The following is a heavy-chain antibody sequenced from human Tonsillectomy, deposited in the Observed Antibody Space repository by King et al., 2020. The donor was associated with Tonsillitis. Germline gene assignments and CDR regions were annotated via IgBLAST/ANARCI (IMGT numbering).Heavy chain of an antibody. CDR2: IKSKTEGGTT. CDR3: TTVFFPPVLSDYDILAGPMGS. V-gene: IGHV3-15*01. J-gene: IGHJ5*02. Sequence: QLVQSGGGLVKPGGSLRLSCAASGFSFSKAWMTWVRQAPGKGLEWVGRIKSKTEGGTTDYAAPVKGRFTISRDDSKNTLYLQVNSLKPEDTGVYYCTTVFFPPVLSDYDILAGPMGSWGQGTLVTVSS. D-gene: IGHD3-9*01. CDR1: GFSFSKAW.